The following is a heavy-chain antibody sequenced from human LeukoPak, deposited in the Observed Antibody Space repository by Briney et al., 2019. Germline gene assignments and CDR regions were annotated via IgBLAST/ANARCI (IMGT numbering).Heavy chain of an antibody. V-gene: IGHV4-59*01. CDR3: ARGSRTTATRPYYYYGMDV. CDR2: IYYTGST. Sequence: KASETLSLTCTVAGGSISSYYWSWIRQPPGKGLEWIGYIYYTGSTNYKPSLKSRVTISVDTSKNQFSLKLHSVTAADTAVYYCARGSRTTATRPYYYYGMDVWGQGTTVTVSS. J-gene: IGHJ6*02. CDR1: GGSISSYY. D-gene: IGHD1-1*01.